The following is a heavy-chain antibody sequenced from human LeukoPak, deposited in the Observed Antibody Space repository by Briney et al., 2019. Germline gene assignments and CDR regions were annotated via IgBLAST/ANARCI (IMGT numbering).Heavy chain of an antibody. CDR1: GFTFHQYA. D-gene: IGHD5-12*01. CDR3: AKDKAPLYSGYDWDLDF. V-gene: IGHV3-9*01. J-gene: IGHJ4*02. CDR2: INWNSGSI. Sequence: QAGGSLRLSCAASGFTFHQYAIHWVRQVPGKGLEWVSGINWNSGSIGYADSVKGRFAISRDNAKNSVFLQMNSLRTEDTALYYCAKDKAPLYSGYDWDLDFSGQGTLVTVSS.